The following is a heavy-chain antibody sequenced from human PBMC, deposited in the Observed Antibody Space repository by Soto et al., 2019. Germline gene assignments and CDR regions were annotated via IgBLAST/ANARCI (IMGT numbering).Heavy chain of an antibody. Sequence: SETLSLTYTVSGGSVSSGSYYWSWIRQPPGKGLEWIGYIYYSGSTNYNPSLKSRVTISVDTSKNQFSLKLSSVTAADTAVYYCARRAGYYYYMDVWGKGTTVTVSS. CDR3: ARRAGYYYYMDV. CDR2: IYYSGST. D-gene: IGHD3-10*01. V-gene: IGHV4-61*01. J-gene: IGHJ6*03. CDR1: GGSVSSGSYY.